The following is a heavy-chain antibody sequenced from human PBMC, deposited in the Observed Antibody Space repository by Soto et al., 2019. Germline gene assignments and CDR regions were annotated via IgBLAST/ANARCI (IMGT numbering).Heavy chain of an antibody. V-gene: IGHV1-58*01. Sequence: SVTVSCKASVFTFTTSAVHWVRQARGQRLEWIGWIVVGSGKTNYAQKFQERVTITRDMSTSTAYMELSSLRSDDTAVYYCAAFPGIVAFPDGFDIWGQGTMVTVSS. CDR1: VFTFTTSA. CDR3: AAFPGIVAFPDGFDI. CDR2: IVVGSGKT. J-gene: IGHJ3*02. D-gene: IGHD3-22*01.